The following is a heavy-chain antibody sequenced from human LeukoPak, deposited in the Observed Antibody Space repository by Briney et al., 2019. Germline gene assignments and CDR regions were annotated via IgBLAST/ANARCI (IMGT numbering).Heavy chain of an antibody. D-gene: IGHD4-17*01. Sequence: GGSLRLSCAASGFTFSKHAMHWVRQAPGNGPEWVAVISYDGSNTQYTDSVKGRFTISRDNSENTLYLQIKSLRAEDTAVYYCARSAGDPHAFDIWGQGTMVTVSS. V-gene: IGHV3-30-3*01. CDR1: GFTFSKHA. J-gene: IGHJ3*02. CDR3: ARSAGDPHAFDI. CDR2: ISYDGSNT.